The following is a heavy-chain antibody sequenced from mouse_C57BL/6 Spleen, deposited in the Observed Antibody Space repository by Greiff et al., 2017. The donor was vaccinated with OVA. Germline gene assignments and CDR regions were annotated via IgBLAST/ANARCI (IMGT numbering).Heavy chain of an antibody. CDR3: ARHYYGSSYAMDY. D-gene: IGHD1-1*01. V-gene: IGHV5-9*01. J-gene: IGHJ4*01. Sequence: EVKLQESGGGLVKPGVSLKLSCAASGFTFSSYTMSWVRQTPEKRLEWVATISGGGGNTYYPDSVKGRFTISRDNAKNTLYLQMSSLRSEDTALYYCARHYYGSSYAMDYWGQGTSVTVSS. CDR2: ISGGGGNT. CDR1: GFTFSSYT.